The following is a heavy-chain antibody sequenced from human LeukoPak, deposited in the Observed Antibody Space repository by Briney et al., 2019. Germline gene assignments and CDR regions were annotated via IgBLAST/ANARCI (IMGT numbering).Heavy chain of an antibody. CDR3: ARAYCGGDCYGAGYYYMDV. J-gene: IGHJ6*03. V-gene: IGHV1-69*05. D-gene: IGHD2-21*02. Sequence: ASVKVSCKASGGTFSSYAISWVLQAPGQGLEWMGRIIPIFGTANYAQKFQGRVTIITDESTSTAYMELSSLRSEDTAVYYCARAYCGGDCYGAGYYYMDVWGKGTTVTVSS. CDR1: GGTFSSYA. CDR2: IIPIFGTA.